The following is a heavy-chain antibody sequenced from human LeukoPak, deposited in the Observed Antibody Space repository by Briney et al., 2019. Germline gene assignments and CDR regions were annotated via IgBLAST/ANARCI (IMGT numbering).Heavy chain of an antibody. Sequence: SETLSLTCAVSGGSISSGGYSWSWIRQPPGKGLEWIGYIYHSGSTYYNPSLKSRVTISVDRSKNQFSLKLSSVTAADTAVYYCARVPDSSGYIGGFDYWGQGTLVTVSS. CDR1: GGSISSGGYS. D-gene: IGHD3-22*01. V-gene: IGHV4-30-2*01. J-gene: IGHJ4*02. CDR3: ARVPDSSGYIGGFDY. CDR2: IYHSGST.